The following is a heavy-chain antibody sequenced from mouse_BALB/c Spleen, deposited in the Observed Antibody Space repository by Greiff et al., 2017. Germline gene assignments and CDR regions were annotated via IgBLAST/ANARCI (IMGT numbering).Heavy chain of an antibody. CDR1: GFTFSSFG. D-gene: IGHD1-2*01. Sequence: EVQVVESGGGLVQPGGSRKLSCAASGFTFSSFGMHWVRQAPEKGLEWVAYISSGSSTIYYADTVKGRFTISRDNPKNTLFLQMTSLRSEDTAMYYCARSFTTATAWFAYWGQGTLVTVSA. V-gene: IGHV5-17*02. J-gene: IGHJ3*01. CDR2: ISSGSSTI. CDR3: ARSFTTATAWFAY.